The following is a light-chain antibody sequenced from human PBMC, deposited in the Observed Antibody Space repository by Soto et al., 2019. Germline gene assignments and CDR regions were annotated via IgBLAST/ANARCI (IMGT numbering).Light chain of an antibody. CDR2: SNN. CDR3: AAWDDSLNGPL. J-gene: IGLJ3*02. V-gene: IGLV1-44*01. Sequence: QSVLTQPPSASGTPGHRVTISCSGSSSNIGSNTVNWYQQLPGTAPTLLIYSNNQRPSGVPDRFSGSKSGTSASLAVNGLQSGDEADYYCAAWDDSLNGPLFGGGTQLTVL. CDR1: SSNIGSNT.